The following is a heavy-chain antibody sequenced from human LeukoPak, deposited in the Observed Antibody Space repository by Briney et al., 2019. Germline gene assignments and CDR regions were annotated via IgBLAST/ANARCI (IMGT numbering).Heavy chain of an antibody. CDR1: GFTFSSYA. D-gene: IGHD3-22*01. J-gene: IGHJ4*02. V-gene: IGHV3-23*01. CDR2: ISGSGGST. Sequence: QPGGSLRLSCAASGFTFSSYAMSWVRQAPGKGQEWVSAISGSGGSTYYADSVKGRFTISRDNSKNTLYLQMNSLRAEDTAVYYCAKDRSSMIVPCYDYWGQGTLVTVSS. CDR3: AKDRSSMIVPCYDY.